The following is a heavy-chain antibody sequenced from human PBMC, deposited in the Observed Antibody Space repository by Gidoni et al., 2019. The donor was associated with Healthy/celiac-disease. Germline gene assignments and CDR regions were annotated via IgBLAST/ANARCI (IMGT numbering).Heavy chain of an antibody. Sequence: GRVYTSGSTNYNPSLKSRVTMSVDTSKNQFSLKLSSVTAADTAVYYCAREIRRAGLDYWGQGTLVTVSS. V-gene: IGHV4-4*07. CDR3: AREIRRAGLDY. J-gene: IGHJ4*02. CDR2: VYTSGST. D-gene: IGHD6-13*01.